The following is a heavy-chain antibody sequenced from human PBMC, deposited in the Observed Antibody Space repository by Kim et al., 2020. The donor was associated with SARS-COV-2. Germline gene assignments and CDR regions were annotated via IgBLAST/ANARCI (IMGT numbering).Heavy chain of an antibody. Sequence: SVKVSCKASGGTFSSYAISWVRQAPGKGLEWMGGIIPIFGTANYAQKFQGRVTITADESTSTAYMELSSLRSEDTAVYYCARGPYCGGDCYFPDYWGQGTLVTVSS. CDR1: GGTFSSYA. V-gene: IGHV1-69*13. D-gene: IGHD2-21*02. CDR2: IIPIFGTA. CDR3: ARGPYCGGDCYFPDY. J-gene: IGHJ4*02.